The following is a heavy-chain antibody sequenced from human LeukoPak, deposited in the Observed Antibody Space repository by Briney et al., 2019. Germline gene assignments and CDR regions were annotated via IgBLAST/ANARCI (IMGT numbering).Heavy chain of an antibody. CDR2: INTNTGNP. J-gene: IGHJ3*02. Sequence: ASVKVSCEASGYTFTSYAMNWVRQAPGQGLEWMGWINTNTGNPTYAQGFTGRFVFSLDTSVSTAYLQISSLKAEDTAVYYCARARSGWTSDAFDIWGQGTVVTVSS. CDR3: ARARSGWTSDAFDI. V-gene: IGHV7-4-1*02. D-gene: IGHD6-19*01. CDR1: GYTFTSYA.